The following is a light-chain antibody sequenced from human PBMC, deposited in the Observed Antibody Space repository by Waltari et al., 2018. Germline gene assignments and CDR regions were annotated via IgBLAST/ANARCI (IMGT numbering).Light chain of an antibody. V-gene: IGKV3-20*01. CDR3: QKYVNLPAT. J-gene: IGKJ1*01. CDR2: DAS. Sequence: EIMLTQSPGTLSLSPGERATLSCRASQSISRFLAWYQQKPGQAPRLLIYDASTRATGSPDRFSGSGSGTDFSLTISRLEPEDTAVYYCQKYVNLPATFGQGTRVEIK. CDR1: QSISRF.